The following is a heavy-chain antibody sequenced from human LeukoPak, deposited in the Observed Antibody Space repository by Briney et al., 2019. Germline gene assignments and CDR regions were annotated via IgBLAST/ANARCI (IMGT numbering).Heavy chain of an antibody. CDR3: TRGDPDY. J-gene: IGHJ4*02. CDR1: GFTFSDHW. Sequence: GGSLRLSCAGSGFTFSDHWMQWVRQAPGKGLEWVANINNRGTKSYLADSVRGRFTISRDDARKSLFLQMNSLRGEDTAVYYYTRGDPDYWGQGTLVTVSS. CDR2: INNRGTKS. V-gene: IGHV3-7*01. D-gene: IGHD2-21*02.